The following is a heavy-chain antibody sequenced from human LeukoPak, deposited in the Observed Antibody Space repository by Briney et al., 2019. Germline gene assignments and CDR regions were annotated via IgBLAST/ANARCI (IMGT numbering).Heavy chain of an antibody. V-gene: IGHV4-39*01. D-gene: IGHD6-6*01. J-gene: IGHJ1*01. Sequence: SETLSLTCTVSGGSISSSSYYWDWIRQPPGKGLEWIGSIYYSGSTYYNPSLKSRVTISVDTSKNQFSLKLSSVTAADTAVYYCARPSTKYSSSSGYFQHWGQGTLVTVSS. CDR2: IYYSGST. CDR3: ARPSTKYSSSSGYFQH. CDR1: GGSISSSSYY.